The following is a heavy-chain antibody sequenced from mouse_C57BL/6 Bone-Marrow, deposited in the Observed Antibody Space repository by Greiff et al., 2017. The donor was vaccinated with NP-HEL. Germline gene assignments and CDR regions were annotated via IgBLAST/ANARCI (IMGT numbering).Heavy chain of an antibody. J-gene: IGHJ3*01. D-gene: IGHD1-1*01. V-gene: IGHV1-15*01. CDR1: DYTFTDYE. CDR2: IDPETGGT. CDR3: TRGYYYGTEGFAY. Sequence: QVQLQQSGAELVRPGASVTLSCKASDYTFTDYEMHWVKQTPVHGLEWVGAIDPETGGTAYNQKFKGKAILTADKSSSTAYMELRSLTSENSAVYYCTRGYYYGTEGFAYWGQGTLVTVSA.